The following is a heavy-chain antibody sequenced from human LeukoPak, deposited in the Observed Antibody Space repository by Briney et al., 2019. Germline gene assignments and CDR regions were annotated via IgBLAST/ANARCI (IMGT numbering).Heavy chain of an antibody. D-gene: IGHD3-10*01. Sequence: PSETLSLTCTVSGGSISSGDYHWSWIRQPPGKGLEWIGYIYYSGSTYYNPSLKSRVTISVDTSKNQFSLKLSSVTAADTAVYYCARVGRYGSKDYWGQGTLVTVSS. V-gene: IGHV4-30-4*01. CDR1: GGSISSGDYH. J-gene: IGHJ4*02. CDR3: ARVGRYGSKDY. CDR2: IYYSGST.